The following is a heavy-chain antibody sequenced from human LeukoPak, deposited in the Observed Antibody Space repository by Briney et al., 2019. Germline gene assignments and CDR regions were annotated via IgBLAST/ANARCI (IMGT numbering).Heavy chain of an antibody. J-gene: IGHJ6*02. CDR2: INHNGNVN. Sequence: PGGSLRLSCVASGFKFSDYGMHWVRQAPGKGLEWVASINHNGNVNYYVDSVKGRFTISRDNAKNSLYLQMSNLRAEDTAVYFCARGGGLDVWGQGATVTVSS. CDR1: GFKFSDYG. V-gene: IGHV3-7*03. CDR3: ARGGGLDV. D-gene: IGHD3-16*01.